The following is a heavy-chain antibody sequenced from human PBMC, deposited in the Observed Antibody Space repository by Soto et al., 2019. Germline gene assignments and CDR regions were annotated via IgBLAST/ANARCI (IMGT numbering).Heavy chain of an antibody. Sequence: PSETLSLTCTVSGGSISSSSYYWGWIRQPPGKGLEWIGSIYYSGSTYYNPSLKSRVTISVDTSKNQFSLKLSSVTAADTAVYYFARRVVVAATPATFDIWGKGTMVTVSS. CDR3: ARRVVVAATPATFDI. V-gene: IGHV4-39*01. CDR2: IYYSGST. D-gene: IGHD2-15*01. CDR1: GGSISSSSYY. J-gene: IGHJ3*02.